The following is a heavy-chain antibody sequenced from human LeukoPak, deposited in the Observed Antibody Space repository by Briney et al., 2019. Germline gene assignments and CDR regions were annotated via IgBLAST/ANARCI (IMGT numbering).Heavy chain of an antibody. CDR3: TRDFQGRYYYHMDV. Sequence: PGGSLRLSCAASGFTLSSYWMSWVRQAPGRGLEWVANIKQDGSEIYNVDSVKGRLTISRDNAKNSLFLQMNSLRAEDTAVYYCTRDFQGRYYYHMDVWGKGTTVTVSS. CDR1: GFTLSSYW. V-gene: IGHV3-7*01. CDR2: IKQDGSEI. D-gene: IGHD3-10*01. J-gene: IGHJ6*03.